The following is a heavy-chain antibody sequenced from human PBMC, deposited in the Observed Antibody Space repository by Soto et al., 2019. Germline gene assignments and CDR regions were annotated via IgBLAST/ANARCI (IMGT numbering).Heavy chain of an antibody. CDR1: GGTFSSYT. CDR3: ARVEKVVAATAHSNWFDP. V-gene: IGHV1-69*02. D-gene: IGHD2-15*01. J-gene: IGHJ5*02. Sequence: GASVKVSCKASGGTFSSYTISWVRQAPGQGLEWMGRIIPILGIANYAQKFQGRVTITADKSTSTAYMELSSLRSEDTAVYYCARVEKVVAATAHSNWFDPWGQGTLVTVSS. CDR2: IIPILGIA.